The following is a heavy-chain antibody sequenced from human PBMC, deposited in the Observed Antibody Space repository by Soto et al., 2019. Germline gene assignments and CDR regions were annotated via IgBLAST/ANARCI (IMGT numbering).Heavy chain of an antibody. CDR2: ISAYNGNT. D-gene: IGHD3-22*01. CDR3: ARGLLLDHAPMIVVFAGFDP. J-gene: IGHJ5*02. CDR1: GYTFTSYG. V-gene: IGHV1-18*01. Sequence: QVQLVQSGAEVKKPGASVKVSCKASGYTFTSYGISWVRQAPGQGLEWMGWISAYNGNTNYAQKLQGRDTMTTDTSTSTAYMELRSLRSDDTAVYYCARGLLLDHAPMIVVFAGFDPWGQGTLVTVSS.